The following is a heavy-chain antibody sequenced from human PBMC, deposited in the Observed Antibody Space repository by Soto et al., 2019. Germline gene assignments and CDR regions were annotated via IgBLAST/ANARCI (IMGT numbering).Heavy chain of an antibody. CDR1: GYTFTSYG. V-gene: IGHV1-18*04. D-gene: IGHD2-2*01. Sequence: QVQLVQSGAEVKKPGASVKVSCKASGYTFTSYGISWVRQAPGQGLEWMGWISAYNGNTNYAQKLQGRVTMTTDTSTSTAYMELSSLRSEDTAVYYCARARGIVVVPADTDDAFDIWGQGTMVTVSS. J-gene: IGHJ3*02. CDR2: ISAYNGNT. CDR3: ARARGIVVVPADTDDAFDI.